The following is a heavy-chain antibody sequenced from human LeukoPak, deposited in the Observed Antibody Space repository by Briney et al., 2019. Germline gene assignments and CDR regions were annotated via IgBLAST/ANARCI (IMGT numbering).Heavy chain of an antibody. J-gene: IGHJ5*02. CDR2: ISAYNGNT. CDR3: ARDQGRIPVAGNWFDP. D-gene: IGHD6-19*01. V-gene: IGHV1-18*01. Sequence: ASVTVSFKASVYTFTNYGIRWVRQAPGQGREGMGWISAYNGNTNYAQKLQGRVTMTTDTSTSTAYMELRSLRSDDTAVYYCARDQGRIPVAGNWFDPRGQGTLSPSPQ. CDR1: VYTFTNYG.